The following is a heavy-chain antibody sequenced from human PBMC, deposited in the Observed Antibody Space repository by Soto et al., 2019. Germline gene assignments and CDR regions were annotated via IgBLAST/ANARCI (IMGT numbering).Heavy chain of an antibody. V-gene: IGHV3-11*05. D-gene: IGHD6-19*01. CDR1: GFTFSAVY. J-gene: IGHJ4*02. CDR3: ARDRGAVTGQYFDY. Sequence: QVQLEESGGGLVKPGGSLRLSCAASGFTFSAVYMSWIRQAPNKGLEYISYISSSGTSANYADSVKGRFTISRDYAKNSLYLQMNSLRAEDTAVYYCARDRGAVTGQYFDYWGQGALVTGSS. CDR2: ISSSGTSA.